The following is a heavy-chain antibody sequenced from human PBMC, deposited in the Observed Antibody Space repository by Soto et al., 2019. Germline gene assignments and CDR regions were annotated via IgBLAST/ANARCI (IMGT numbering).Heavy chain of an antibody. CDR3: ARGGRWFGELRCFDP. CDR1: GGSFSGYY. J-gene: IGHJ5*02. D-gene: IGHD3-10*01. Sequence: SETLSLTCAVYGGSFSGYYWSWIRQPPGKGLEWIGEINHSGSTNYNPSLKSRVTISVDTSKSQFSLKLSSVTAADTAVYYCARGGRWFGELRCFDPWRQRTLVTVSS. V-gene: IGHV4-34*01. CDR2: INHSGST.